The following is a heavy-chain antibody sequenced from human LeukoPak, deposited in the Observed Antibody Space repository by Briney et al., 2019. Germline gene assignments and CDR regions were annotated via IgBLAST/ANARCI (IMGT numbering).Heavy chain of an antibody. J-gene: IGHJ4*02. CDR3: AKAVDTAQTTDY. V-gene: IGHV3-30*18. D-gene: IGHD5-18*01. Sequence: PGGSLRLSCAASGFTFSSYGMHWVRQAPGKGLEWVAVISYDGSSKYYADSVKGRFTISRDNSKNTLYLQMNSLRAEDTAVYYCAKAVDTAQTTDYWGQGTLVTVSS. CDR1: GFTFSSYG. CDR2: ISYDGSSK.